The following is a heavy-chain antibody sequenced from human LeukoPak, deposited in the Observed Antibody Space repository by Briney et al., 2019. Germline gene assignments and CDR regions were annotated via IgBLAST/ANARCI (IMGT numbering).Heavy chain of an antibody. D-gene: IGHD5-12*01. V-gene: IGHV1-18*01. CDR2: ISAYNGDT. CDR3: ARSNSGYDYPINYYYYMDV. CDR1: VSTFTSYA. Sequence: ASVKVSCKTSVSTFTSYAISWVRQATGQGLEWTVWISAYNGDTNYAQKLQGRVTMTTDTSTSTAYMELRRLRSDHTAVYYCARSNSGYDYPINYYYYMDVWGKGTTVTISS. J-gene: IGHJ6*03.